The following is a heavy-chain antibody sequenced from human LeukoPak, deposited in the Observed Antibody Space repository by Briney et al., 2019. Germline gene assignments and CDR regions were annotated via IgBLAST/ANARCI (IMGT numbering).Heavy chain of an antibody. J-gene: IGHJ4*02. CDR2: IYRSGRT. Sequence: KPSETLSLTCAVSGYSISSDYYWGWIRQPPGRGLEWIASIYRSGRTYYNPSLKSRVTISLDTSKNQFSLKVNSVTAADTAVYFCARDRGGGSSPIDYWGQGTLLTVPS. V-gene: IGHV4-38-2*02. D-gene: IGHD6-6*01. CDR3: ARDRGGGSSPIDY. CDR1: GYSISSDYY.